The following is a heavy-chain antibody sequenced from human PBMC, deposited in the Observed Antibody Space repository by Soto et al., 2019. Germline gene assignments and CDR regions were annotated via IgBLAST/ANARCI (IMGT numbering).Heavy chain of an antibody. CDR2: ISAYDGKT. CDR1: GYTFNTYG. V-gene: IGHV1-18*01. D-gene: IGHD3-3*01. Sequence: SVKVSCKTSGYTFNTYGINWVRQAPGQGLELMGWISAYDGKTTYAEKFQGRVTLTTDTSTSTAYMELRSLRSDDTAIYYCAREPHEFWTSYWFDPWGQGTPVTVSS. CDR3: AREPHEFWTSYWFDP. J-gene: IGHJ5*02.